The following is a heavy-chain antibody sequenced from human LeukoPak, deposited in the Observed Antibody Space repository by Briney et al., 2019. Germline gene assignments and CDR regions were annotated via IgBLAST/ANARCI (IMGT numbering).Heavy chain of an antibody. V-gene: IGHV3-23*01. CDR1: GFTFSSYW. J-gene: IGHJ4*02. CDR3: ATLTWLIGSNFRGFDF. D-gene: IGHD1-26*01. CDR2: ISGGGDST. Sequence: PGGSLRLSCAASGFTFSSYWMHWVRQAPGKGLEWVASISGGGDSTYFADSMKGRFTISRDNSKNSLFLQMNTLRADDTAVYYCATLTWLIGSNFRGFDFWGQGTLVTVSS.